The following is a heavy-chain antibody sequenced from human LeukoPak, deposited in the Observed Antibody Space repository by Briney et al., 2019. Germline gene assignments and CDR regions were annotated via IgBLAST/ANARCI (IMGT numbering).Heavy chain of an antibody. V-gene: IGHV4-59*01. CDR2: IYDSGSA. J-gene: IGHJ6*03. CDR1: GGSISSYY. D-gene: IGHD3-3*01. CDR3: ARVLQNYYHMDV. Sequence: SETLSLPCTVSGGSISSYYWSWIRQPPGKGLEWIGFIYDSGSANYKSSHKSRVTMTVDTSKNQFSLKLNSVSAADTTVYYCARVLQNYYHMDVWGKGTTVTVSS.